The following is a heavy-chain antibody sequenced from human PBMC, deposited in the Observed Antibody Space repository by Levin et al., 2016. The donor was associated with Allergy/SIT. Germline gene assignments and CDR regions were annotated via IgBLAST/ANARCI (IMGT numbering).Heavy chain of an antibody. J-gene: IGHJ6*03. V-gene: IGHV3-53*01. CDR1: EFIVSRNQ. CDR2: IHSDGSI. D-gene: IGHD3-10*01. Sequence: GSLRLSCVASEFIVSRNQMNWVRQAPGEGLEWVSAIHSDGSIDYADSVKGRFTVSRDNSKNTMYLQLNSLRAEDTAVYYCARGRPLGYMDAWGKGTTVTVSS. CDR3: ARGRPLGYMDA.